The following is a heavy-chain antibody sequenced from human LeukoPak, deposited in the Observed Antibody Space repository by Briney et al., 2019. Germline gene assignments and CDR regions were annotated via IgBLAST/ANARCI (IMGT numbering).Heavy chain of an antibody. J-gene: IGHJ6*02. CDR2: IYYSGST. V-gene: IGHV4-59*01. D-gene: IGHD1-26*01. CDR1: GGSISSYY. Sequence: SETLSLTCTVSGGSISSYYWSWIRQPPGKGLEWIGYIYYSGSTNYNPSLKSRVTISVDTSKNQFSLKLSSVTAADTAVYYCARDRRIAGATTHYYGMDVWGQGTTVTISS. CDR3: ARDRRIAGATTHYYGMDV.